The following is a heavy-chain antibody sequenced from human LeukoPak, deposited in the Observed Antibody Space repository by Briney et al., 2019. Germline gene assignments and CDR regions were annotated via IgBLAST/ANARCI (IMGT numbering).Heavy chain of an antibody. CDR1: GGSISSYY. J-gene: IGHJ4*02. D-gene: IGHD1-20*01. CDR2: IYYSRST. Sequence: SETLSLTCTVSGGSISSYYWSWIRQPPGKGLEWIGYIYYSRSTNYNPSLKSRVTISVDTSKNQFSLKLSSVTAADTAVYYCARQDRDNYYFDYWGQGTLVTVSS. V-gene: IGHV4-59*08. CDR3: ARQDRDNYYFDY.